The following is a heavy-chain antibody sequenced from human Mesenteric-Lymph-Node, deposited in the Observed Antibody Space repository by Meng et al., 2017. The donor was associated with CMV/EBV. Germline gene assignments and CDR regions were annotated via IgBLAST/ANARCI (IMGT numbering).Heavy chain of an antibody. V-gene: IGHV3-11*01. CDR3: ATHPGIAAAWFVGY. J-gene: IGHJ4*02. CDR1: GFSFSDYY. Sequence: GGSLRLSCAVSGFSFSDYYMNWIRQTPGKGLEWISYIGTSGSTIYYADSVKGRFTISRDDAKNSLYLQMNSLRAEDTAVYYCATHPGIAAAWFVGYWGQGTLVTVSS. CDR2: IGTSGSTI. D-gene: IGHD6-13*01.